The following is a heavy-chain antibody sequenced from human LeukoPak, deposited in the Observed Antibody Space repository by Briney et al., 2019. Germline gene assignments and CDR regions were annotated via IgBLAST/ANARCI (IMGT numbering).Heavy chain of an antibody. CDR3: ARALLPFGITLVRTDGMDV. CDR2: IYYSGST. Sequence: PSETLSLTCTVSGGSISSSSYYGGWIRQPPGRGLEWNGRIYYSGSTYYNPSLKRRVTISVDTSKNQFSLKLRSLPAADTAVYYCARALLPFGITLVRTDGMDVWGQGTTVTVSS. CDR1: GGSISSSSYY. D-gene: IGHD3-10*01. J-gene: IGHJ6*02. V-gene: IGHV4-39*07.